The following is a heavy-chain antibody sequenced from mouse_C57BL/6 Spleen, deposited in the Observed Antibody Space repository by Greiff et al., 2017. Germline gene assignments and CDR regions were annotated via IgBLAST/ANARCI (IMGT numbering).Heavy chain of an antibody. V-gene: IGHV1-64*01. CDR2: INTNSGST. J-gene: IGHJ3*01. CDR1: GYTFTSYW. Sequence: QVQLTQPGADLVKPGASVKLSCKASGYTFTSYWIHWVRQRPGQGLEWIGMINTNSGSTNSHEKFKSKATLTVGKSSSTAYMQLSSLTTEDSAVYYCARSDYGNYGWFAYWGQGTLVTVSA. CDR3: ARSDYGNYGWFAY. D-gene: IGHD2-1*01.